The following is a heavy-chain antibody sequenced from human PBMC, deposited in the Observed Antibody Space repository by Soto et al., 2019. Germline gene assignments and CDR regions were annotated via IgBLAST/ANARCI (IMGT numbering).Heavy chain of an antibody. Sequence: EVQLAESGGGLVKPGGSLRLSCAASGFTFNTYTMNWVRQAPGKGLEWVSSISSRSIYIYYADSVTGRFSISRDDARNSLYLKMNSLRAEDTAVYYCAREEVSRPNTYHGLDVWGQGTTVTVS. V-gene: IGHV3-21*01. J-gene: IGHJ6*02. CDR1: GFTFNTYT. CDR2: ISSRSIYI. CDR3: AREEVSRPNTYHGLDV.